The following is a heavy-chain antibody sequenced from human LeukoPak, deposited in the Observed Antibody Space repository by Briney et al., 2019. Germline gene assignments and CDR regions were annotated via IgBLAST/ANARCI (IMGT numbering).Heavy chain of an antibody. CDR3: GRWGAKPKRP. V-gene: IGHV1-18*01. J-gene: IGHJ5*02. CDR1: GYIFINHG. Sequence: ASVKVSCKASGYIFINHGISWVRQAPGQGLEWMGWISAYNGRTEYAPKFQDRVTMTTDTSTTTAYMELRSLTSDDTAVYYCGRWGAKPKRPWGQGTLVTVS. CDR2: ISAYNGRT. D-gene: IGHD1-1*01.